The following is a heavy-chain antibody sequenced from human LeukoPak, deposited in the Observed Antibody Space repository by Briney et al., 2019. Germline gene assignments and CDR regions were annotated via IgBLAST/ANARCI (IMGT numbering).Heavy chain of an antibody. D-gene: IGHD6-6*01. J-gene: IGHJ6*03. CDR3: AREYSSSLYYMDV. CDR1: GFTFSSYA. CDR2: ISYDGSNK. V-gene: IGHV3-30*04. Sequence: GGSPRLSCAASGFTFSSYAMHWVRQAPGKGLEWVAVISYDGSNKYYADSVKGRFTISRDNSKNTLYLQMNSLRAEDTAVYYCAREYSSSLYYMDVWGKGTTVTVSS.